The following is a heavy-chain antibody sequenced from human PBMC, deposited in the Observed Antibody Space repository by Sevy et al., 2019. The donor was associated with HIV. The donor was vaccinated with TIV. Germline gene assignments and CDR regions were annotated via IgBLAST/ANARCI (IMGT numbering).Heavy chain of an antibody. Sequence: GGSLRLSCAASGFTFSSYGMHWVRQAPGKGLEWLAVIWYDGSNKYYADSVKGRFTISRDNSKNTLYLQMNSLRAEDTAVYYCAREVLGVVVPAAIFDYWGQGTLVTVSS. CDR1: GFTFSSYG. CDR3: AREVLGVVVPAAIFDY. J-gene: IGHJ4*02. V-gene: IGHV3-33*01. D-gene: IGHD2-2*01. CDR2: IWYDGSNK.